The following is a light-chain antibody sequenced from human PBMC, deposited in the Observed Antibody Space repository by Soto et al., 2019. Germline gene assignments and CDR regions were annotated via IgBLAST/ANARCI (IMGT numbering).Light chain of an antibody. CDR1: QSIKSW. J-gene: IGKJ1*01. Sequence: DIQMTQSPSTLSASVGDRVTITCRASQSIKSWLAWYQQKPGKAPELLIYDASSLNRGVPSRFSGSGSGTDFTPTISRLQPDDFETYYCHQYNSYPRTLGHGTKVDIK. CDR2: DAS. V-gene: IGKV1-5*01. CDR3: HQYNSYPRT.